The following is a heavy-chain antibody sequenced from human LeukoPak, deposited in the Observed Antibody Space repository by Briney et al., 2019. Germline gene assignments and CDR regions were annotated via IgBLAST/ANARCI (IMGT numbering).Heavy chain of an antibody. CDR3: ASGIRAYCGGDCYNLYYYYYMDV. CDR2: IYYSGST. J-gene: IGHJ6*03. D-gene: IGHD2-21*01. V-gene: IGHV4-30-4*08. CDR1: GGSISSGDYY. Sequence: SQTLSLTCTVSGGSISSGDYYWSWIRQPPGKGLEWIGYIYYSGSTYYNPSLKSRVTISVDTSKNQFSLKLSSVTAADTAVYYCASGIRAYCGGDCYNLYYYYYMDVWGKGTTVTVSS.